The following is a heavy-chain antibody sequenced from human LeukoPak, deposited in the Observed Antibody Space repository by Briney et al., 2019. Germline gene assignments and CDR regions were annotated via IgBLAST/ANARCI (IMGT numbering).Heavy chain of an antibody. Sequence: GGSLRLSCAASGFTFSSYWMSWVRQAPGKGLEWVANIKQDGNEKYYLDSVRGRFTISRDNAKNSLYLQMNSLRAEDTAVYYCAKRYCSSTSCYNPSEYFQHWGQGTLVTVSS. J-gene: IGHJ1*01. CDR3: AKRYCSSTSCYNPSEYFQH. V-gene: IGHV3-7*03. D-gene: IGHD2-2*02. CDR2: IKQDGNEK. CDR1: GFTFSSYW.